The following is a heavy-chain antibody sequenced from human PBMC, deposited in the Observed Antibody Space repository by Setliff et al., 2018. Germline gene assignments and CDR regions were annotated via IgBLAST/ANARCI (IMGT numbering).Heavy chain of an antibody. D-gene: IGHD6-13*01. Sequence: TLSLTCPVSGGSLSSSLYYWGWIRQPPGKGLEWIGSIYYSGSTNYNPSPKSRVTISVDTSKNQFSLKLSSVTAADTAVYYCARGAGYSSRWYIYYYGMDVWGQGTTVTVS. CDR2: IYYSGST. CDR3: ARGAGYSSRWYIYYYGMDV. CDR1: GGSLSSSLYY. J-gene: IGHJ6*02. V-gene: IGHV4-39*07.